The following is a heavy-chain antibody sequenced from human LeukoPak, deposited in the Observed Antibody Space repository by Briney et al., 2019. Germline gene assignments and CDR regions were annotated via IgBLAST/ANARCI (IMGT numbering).Heavy chain of an antibody. D-gene: IGHD3-3*01. V-gene: IGHV3-7*01. J-gene: IGHJ4*02. CDR1: GFTFSDFW. CDR2: IKQDGSEN. CDR3: ARASANY. Sequence: GGSLRLSCAASGFTFSDFWMSWVRQAPGKGLEWVAIIKQDGSENYYLDSVKGRFTISRDNTKNSLYLQMNSLRAEDTAVYYCARASANYWGQGTLVTVSS.